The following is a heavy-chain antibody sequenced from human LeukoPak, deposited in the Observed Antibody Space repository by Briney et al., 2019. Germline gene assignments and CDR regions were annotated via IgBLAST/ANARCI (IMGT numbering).Heavy chain of an antibody. J-gene: IGHJ3*02. V-gene: IGHV1-2*02. Sequence: ASVKVSCKTSGYTFSDYYIHWIRQAPGQGLEWVGWINPNSGDTDYAQKFQGRVTVTRDTSISTAYMELGRLRSDDTAVYYCARHRLHRLYYDSSGYYHDAFDIWGQGTMVTVSS. CDR1: GYTFSDYY. CDR2: INPNSGDT. CDR3: ARHRLHRLYYDSSGYYHDAFDI. D-gene: IGHD3-22*01.